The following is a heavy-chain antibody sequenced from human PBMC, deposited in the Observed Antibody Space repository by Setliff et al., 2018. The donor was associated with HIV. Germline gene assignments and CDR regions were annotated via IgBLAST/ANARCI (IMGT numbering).Heavy chain of an antibody. CDR2: IYTSGGV. CDR3: ARWRHSSTWYMGFDP. V-gene: IGHV4-61*02. CDR1: GGSIISGSYY. J-gene: IGHJ5*02. D-gene: IGHD6-13*01. Sequence: PSETLSLTCTFSGGSIISGSYYWSWIRQPAGKGLEWIGRIYTSGGVTYNPSLESRVTISVDTSKNQFSLKLTSVTAADAAVYYCARWRHSSTWYMGFDPWGRGILVTVSS.